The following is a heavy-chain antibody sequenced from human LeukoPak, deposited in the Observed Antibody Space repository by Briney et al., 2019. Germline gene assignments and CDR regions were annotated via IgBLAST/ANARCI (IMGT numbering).Heavy chain of an antibody. Sequence: GASVTVSCKASGYPFTSYGFSWVRQPPGQGLEGMGSISTYNDNTHYAQKLQGRLTMTTDTSTSTAYMELRSLRSDDTAVYYCARDGDYGDYFDYCGQGALVTVSS. CDR2: ISTYNDNT. J-gene: IGHJ4*02. CDR1: GYPFTSYG. V-gene: IGHV1-18*04. D-gene: IGHD4-17*01. CDR3: ARDGDYGDYFDY.